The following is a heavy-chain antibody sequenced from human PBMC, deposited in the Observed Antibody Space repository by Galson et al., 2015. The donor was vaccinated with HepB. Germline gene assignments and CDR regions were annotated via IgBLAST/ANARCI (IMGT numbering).Heavy chain of an antibody. CDR1: GFTFSSYS. CDR2: ISSSSSYI. J-gene: IGHJ4*02. D-gene: IGHD1-26*01. V-gene: IGHV3-21*01. Sequence: SLRLSCAASGFTFSSYSMNWVRQAPGKGLEWVSSISSSSSYIYYADSVKGRFTISRDNAKNSLYLQMNSLRAEDTAVYYCAREGGGSYYPTFFDYWGQGTLVTVSS. CDR3: AREGGGSYYPTFFDY.